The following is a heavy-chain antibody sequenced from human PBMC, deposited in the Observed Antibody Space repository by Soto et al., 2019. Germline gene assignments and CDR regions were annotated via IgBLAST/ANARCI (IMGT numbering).Heavy chain of an antibody. D-gene: IGHD6-13*01. V-gene: IGHV4-4*02. Sequence: QVQLRESGPGLVKPSGTLSLTCAISSGSITSRSWWSWVRQPPGKGLEWIGEIYQGGSTNYNASLTSRLTISLDKSQNQFSLRLNSVTAADTAVYFCARHLIMPGTRGFEYWGQGSLVTVSS. CDR1: SGSITSRSW. J-gene: IGHJ4*02. CDR2: IYQGGST. CDR3: ARHLIMPGTRGFEY.